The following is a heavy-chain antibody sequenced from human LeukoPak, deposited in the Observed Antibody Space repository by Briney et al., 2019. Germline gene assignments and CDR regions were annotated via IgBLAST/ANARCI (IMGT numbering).Heavy chain of an antibody. Sequence: GGSLRLSSAASGFTFSSYAISWVRQAPGKGLEWVSAISGSGGSTYYADPVKGRFTISRDNSKNTLYLQMNSLRAEDTAVYYCAKGVSGWPNYFDYWGQGTLVTVSS. CDR2: ISGSGGST. CDR3: AKGVSGWPNYFDY. D-gene: IGHD6-19*01. J-gene: IGHJ4*02. CDR1: GFTFSSYA. V-gene: IGHV3-23*01.